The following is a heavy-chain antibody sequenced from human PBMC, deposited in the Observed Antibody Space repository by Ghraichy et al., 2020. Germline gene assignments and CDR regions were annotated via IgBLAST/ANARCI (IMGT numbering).Heavy chain of an antibody. CDR1: GFIFKNYA. D-gene: IGHD3-10*01. V-gene: IGHV3-23*01. CDR2: ISGGSDNI. J-gene: IGHJ4*02. CDR3: AKGFTYFDY. Sequence: GGSPRLSCAASGFIFKNYAMSWVRQAPGKGLEWVSAISGGSDNIYYADSVKGRFTISIDNSNHTVYLQMSGLRAEDTAVYYCAKGFTYFDYWGRGSLVTVSS.